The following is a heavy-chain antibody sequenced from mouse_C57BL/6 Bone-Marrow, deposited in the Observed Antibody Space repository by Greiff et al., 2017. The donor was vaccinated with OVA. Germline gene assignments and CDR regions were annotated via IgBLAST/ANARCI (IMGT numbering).Heavy chain of an antibody. CDR2: IHPNSGST. D-gene: IGHD1-1*01. Sequence: QVQLKQPGAELVKPGASVKLSCKASGYTFTSYWMHWVKQRPGQGLEWIGMIHPNSGSTNYNEKFKSKATLTVDKSSSTAYMQLSSLTSEDSAVYYCSNYYGSSYEAWFAYWGQGTLVTVSA. CDR1: GYTFTSYW. J-gene: IGHJ3*01. CDR3: SNYYGSSYEAWFAY. V-gene: IGHV1-64*01.